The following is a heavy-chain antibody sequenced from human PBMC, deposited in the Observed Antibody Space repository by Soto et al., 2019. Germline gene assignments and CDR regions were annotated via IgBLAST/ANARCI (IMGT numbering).Heavy chain of an antibody. J-gene: IGHJ4*02. Sequence: SETLSLTCAVSGFSISSDSYWGWMRQSPGKGLEWIGTLSHSGRTFYNPSLKSRATISADTTKNQFSLSLTSVTAADTAVYYCGHLKTDTEVTPVPPLFDSWGQGTLVTVSS. CDR2: LSHSGRT. V-gene: IGHV4-38-2*01. D-gene: IGHD2-2*01. CDR1: GFSISSDSY. CDR3: GHLKTDTEVTPVPPLFDS.